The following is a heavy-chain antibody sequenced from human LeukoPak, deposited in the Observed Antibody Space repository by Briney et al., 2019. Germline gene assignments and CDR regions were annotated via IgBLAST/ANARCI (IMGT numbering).Heavy chain of an antibody. J-gene: IGHJ5*02. CDR2: LSGSGGST. CDR3: AKDGLARGANWFDP. V-gene: IGHV3-23*01. D-gene: IGHD3-10*01. CDR1: GFTFSSYA. Sequence: PGGSLRLSCAASGFTFSSYAMSWVRQAPGKGLEWVSALSGSGGSTYYAASVKGRFTISRDNSKNMLYLQMNSLRAEDTAVYYCAKDGLARGANWFDPWGPGTLVIVSS.